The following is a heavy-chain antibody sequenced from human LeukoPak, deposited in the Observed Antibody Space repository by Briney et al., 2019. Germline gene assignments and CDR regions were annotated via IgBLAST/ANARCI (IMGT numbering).Heavy chain of an antibody. CDR3: ARDFTIFDAFDI. Sequence: GGSLRLSWAASGFPFRSSWMHWVRQAPGRGLVWVSRLNADGISASYANSVKGRFTISRDNVKNTLYLQMNSLRAEDTAVYYCARDFTIFDAFDIWGQGTMVTVSS. J-gene: IGHJ3*02. CDR2: LNADGISA. D-gene: IGHD3-3*01. CDR1: GFPFRSSW. V-gene: IGHV3-74*01.